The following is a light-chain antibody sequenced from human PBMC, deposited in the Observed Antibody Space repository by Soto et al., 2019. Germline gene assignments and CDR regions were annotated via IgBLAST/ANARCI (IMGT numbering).Light chain of an antibody. CDR1: QSISSW. CDR2: DAS. Sequence: DIQMTQSPSTLSASVGYRFTITCRASQSISSWLAWYQQKPGKAPKLLIFDASSLESGTPSRFSGRRSGTQFTLTINGLQPDDFATYYCQQYDNYKPLTFGGGTTGDIK. V-gene: IGKV1-5*01. CDR3: QQYDNYKPLT. J-gene: IGKJ4*01.